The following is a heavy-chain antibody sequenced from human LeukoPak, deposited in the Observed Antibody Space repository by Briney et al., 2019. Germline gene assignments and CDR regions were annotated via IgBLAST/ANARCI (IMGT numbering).Heavy chain of an antibody. D-gene: IGHD6-13*01. CDR2: IYGGNST. J-gene: IGHJ4*02. V-gene: IGHV3-66*01. Sequence: GGSLSLSCAPSGFTVTSNYMSWPPQAPGKGRECVAIIYGGNSTNYADSGKGRFTISSENPKNPLYLHMTSLRADDTAVYFCARGIATNGGSSSWPFDYWGQGTLVTVSS. CDR3: ARGIATNGGSSSWPFDY. CDR1: GFTVTSNY.